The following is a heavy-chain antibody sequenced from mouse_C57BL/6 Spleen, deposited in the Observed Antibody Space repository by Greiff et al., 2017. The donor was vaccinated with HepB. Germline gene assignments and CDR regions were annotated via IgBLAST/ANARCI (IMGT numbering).Heavy chain of an antibody. CDR3: TIYYGSSYEGYFDV. J-gene: IGHJ1*03. Sequence: EVQLQQSGAELVRPGASVKLSCTASGFNIKDYYMHWVKQRPEQGLEWIGRIDPEDGDTEYAPKFQGKATMTADTSSNTAYLQLSSLTSEDTAVYYCTIYYGSSYEGYFDVWGTGTTVTVSS. CDR1: GFNIKDYY. V-gene: IGHV14-1*01. CDR2: IDPEDGDT. D-gene: IGHD1-1*01.